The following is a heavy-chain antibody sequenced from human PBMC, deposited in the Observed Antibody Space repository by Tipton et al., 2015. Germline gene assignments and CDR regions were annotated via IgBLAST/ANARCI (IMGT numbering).Heavy chain of an antibody. D-gene: IGHD2-21*02. CDR3: ASPSLPHDRGDYYFQS. CDR2: LYFSGST. Sequence: TLSLTCTVSGGSISSSSYYWAWIRQPPGKGLEWIGSLYFSGSTYYTPSLKSRVTISIDRFKNQFSLKLSSVTAADTAVYYCASPSLPHDRGDYYFQSWGQGSLVTVSS. CDR1: GGSISSSSYY. J-gene: IGHJ4*02. V-gene: IGHV4-39*01.